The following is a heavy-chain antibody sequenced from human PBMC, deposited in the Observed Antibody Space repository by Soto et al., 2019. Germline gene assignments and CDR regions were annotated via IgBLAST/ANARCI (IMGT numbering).Heavy chain of an antibody. CDR1: GFTFSSYS. D-gene: IGHD6-13*01. J-gene: IGHJ4*02. CDR3: AREIRVSSRPFDY. V-gene: IGHV3-21*01. Sequence: EVQLVESGGGLVKPGGSLRLSCAASGFTFSSYSMNWVRQAPGKGLEWVSSISSSSSYIYYADSVKGRFTISRDNAKNSLYLQMNSLRAEDTAVYYCAREIRVSSRPFDYWGQGTLVTVSS. CDR2: ISSSSSYI.